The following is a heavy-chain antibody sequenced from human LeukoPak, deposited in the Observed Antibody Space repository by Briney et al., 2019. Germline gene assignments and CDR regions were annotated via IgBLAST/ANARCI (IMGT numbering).Heavy chain of an antibody. D-gene: IGHD5-12*01. Sequence: GGPLRLSCAASGFTFSSYAMSWVRQAPGKGLECFSAISGSGGSTYYADSVKGRFTISRDNSKNTLYLQMNSLRAEDTAVYYCAKDQGYSGYDYPDYWGQGTLVTVSS. CDR3: AKDQGYSGYDYPDY. CDR2: ISGSGGST. V-gene: IGHV3-23*01. J-gene: IGHJ4*02. CDR1: GFTFSSYA.